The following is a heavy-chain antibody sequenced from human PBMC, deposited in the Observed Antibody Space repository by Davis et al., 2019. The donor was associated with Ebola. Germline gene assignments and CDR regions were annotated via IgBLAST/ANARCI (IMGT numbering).Heavy chain of an antibody. CDR2: FDPEDGET. Sequence: ASVKVSCKVSGYTLTHLSMLWVRQAPGKGLEWMGGFDPEDGETIYAQKFQGRVTITADKSTSTAYMELSSLRSEDTGVYYCARSSRFLEWLGVFDIWGQGTMVTVSS. V-gene: IGHV1-24*01. CDR3: ARSSRFLEWLGVFDI. D-gene: IGHD3-3*01. J-gene: IGHJ3*02. CDR1: GYTLTHLS.